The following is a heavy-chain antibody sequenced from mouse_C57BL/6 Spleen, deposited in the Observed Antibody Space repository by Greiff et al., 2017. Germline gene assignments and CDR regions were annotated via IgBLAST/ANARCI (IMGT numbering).Heavy chain of an antibody. V-gene: IGHV1-7*01. CDR2: INPSSGYT. CDR1: GYTFTSYW. CDR3: ATDGYSPYYFGY. J-gene: IGHJ2*01. Sequence: QVQLQQSGAELAKPGASVKLSCKASGYTFTSYWMHWVKQRPGQGLEWIGYINPSSGYTKYNQKFKDKVTLTADKSSSTAYMQLSSLTYEDSAVYYCATDGYSPYYFGYWGQGTTLTVSS. D-gene: IGHD2-3*01.